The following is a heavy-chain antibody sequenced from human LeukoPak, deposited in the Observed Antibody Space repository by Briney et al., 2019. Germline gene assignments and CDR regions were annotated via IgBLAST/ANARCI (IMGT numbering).Heavy chain of an antibody. J-gene: IGHJ4*02. CDR2: VTHDGRT. V-gene: IGHV4-34*01. CDR1: GGSLSSYF. CDR3: AIIYGDYSDFDY. D-gene: IGHD4-17*01. Sequence: SETLSLTCAVYGGSLSSYFWSWVRQPPGKGLEWIGEVTHDGRTNYNPSLKSRVTMSVDTSKKQFSLKFNSVTAADTAVYYCAIIYGDYSDFDYWGQGILVTVSS.